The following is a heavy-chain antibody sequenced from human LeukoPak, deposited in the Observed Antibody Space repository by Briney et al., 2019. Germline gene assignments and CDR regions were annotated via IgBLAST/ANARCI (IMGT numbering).Heavy chain of an antibody. CDR2: ISYSGRI. J-gene: IGHJ5*02. CDR3: AREGAIPGIDP. V-gene: IGHV4-38-2*02. CDR1: GYSITSGFS. D-gene: IGHD2-21*01. Sequence: SETLSLTCAVSGYSITSGFSWGWIRQPPGKILEWIPTISYSGRIDYNPSLKSRVTISSDTSKNQFSLRLTSLTAADTAMYYCAREGAIPGIDPWGQGTLVTVSS.